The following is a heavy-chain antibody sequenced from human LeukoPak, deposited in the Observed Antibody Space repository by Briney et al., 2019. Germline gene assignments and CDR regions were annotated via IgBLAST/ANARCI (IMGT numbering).Heavy chain of an antibody. V-gene: IGHV3-30*04. CDR3: AKGFTLWFGELSFDY. Sequence: GGSLRLSCAASGFTFSSYAMHWVRQAPGKGLEWVAVISYDGSNKYYADSVKGRFTISRDNSKNTLYLQMNSLRAEDTAVYYCAKGFTLWFGELSFDYWGQGTLVTVSS. CDR2: ISYDGSNK. J-gene: IGHJ4*02. D-gene: IGHD3-10*01. CDR1: GFTFSSYA.